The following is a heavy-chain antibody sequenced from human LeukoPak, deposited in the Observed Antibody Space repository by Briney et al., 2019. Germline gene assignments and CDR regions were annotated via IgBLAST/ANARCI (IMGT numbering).Heavy chain of an antibody. CDR1: GFTFSSYA. Sequence: GGSLRLSCAASGFTFSSYAMSWVRQAPGKGLEWVSAISGSGGGTYYADSVKGRFTISRDNSKNTLYLQMNSLRAEDTAVYYCAKAQGHCSSTSCYESYFDYWGQGTLVTVSS. D-gene: IGHD2-2*01. CDR3: AKAQGHCSSTSCYESYFDY. CDR2: ISGSGGGT. J-gene: IGHJ4*02. V-gene: IGHV3-23*01.